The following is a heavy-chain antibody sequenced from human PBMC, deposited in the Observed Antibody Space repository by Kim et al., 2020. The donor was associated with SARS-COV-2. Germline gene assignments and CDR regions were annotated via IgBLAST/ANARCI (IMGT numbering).Heavy chain of an antibody. D-gene: IGHD2-2*01. CDR2: INPNSGGT. V-gene: IGHV1-2*02. J-gene: IGHJ4*02. CDR1: GYTFTGYY. CDR3: ARDAAIYCSSTSCSLNY. Sequence: ASVKVSCKASGYTFTGYYMHWVRQAPGQGLEWMGWINPNSGGTNYAQKFQGRVTMTRDTSISTAYMELSRLRSDDTTVYYCARDAAIYCSSTSCSLNYWGQGTLVTVSS.